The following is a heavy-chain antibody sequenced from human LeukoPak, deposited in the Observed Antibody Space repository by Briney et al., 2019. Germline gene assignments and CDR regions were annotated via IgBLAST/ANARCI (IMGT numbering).Heavy chain of an antibody. CDR2: IWYDGSNK. D-gene: IGHD1-7*01. Sequence: GGSLRLSCAASGFTFSECWMTWVRQAPGKGLEWVAVIWYDGSNKYYADSVKGRFTISRDNSKNTLYLQMNSLRAEDTAVYYCARDNDNWNYGSYFDYWGQGTLVTVSS. CDR3: ARDNDNWNYGSYFDY. V-gene: IGHV3-33*08. J-gene: IGHJ4*02. CDR1: GFTFSECW.